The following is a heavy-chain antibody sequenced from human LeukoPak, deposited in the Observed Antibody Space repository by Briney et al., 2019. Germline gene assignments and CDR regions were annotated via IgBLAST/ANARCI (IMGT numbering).Heavy chain of an antibody. Sequence: GESLKISCKGSGYRFINYWIGWVRQMPGKGLEWMGIIYPGDSNTRYSPSFQGQVTISADKSINTAYVQWSSLKASDTAMYYCARRVVNNRNWYFNLWGRGTLVTVSS. CDR1: GYRFINYW. CDR2: IYPGDSNT. V-gene: IGHV5-51*01. CDR3: ARRVVNNRNWYFNL. J-gene: IGHJ2*01. D-gene: IGHD4-23*01.